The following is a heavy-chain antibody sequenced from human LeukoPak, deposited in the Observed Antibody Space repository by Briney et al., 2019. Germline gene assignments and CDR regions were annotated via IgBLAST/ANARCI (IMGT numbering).Heavy chain of an antibody. V-gene: IGHV3-48*03. CDR2: ISSSGGTI. J-gene: IGHJ4*02. CDR1: GFTFSSYE. D-gene: IGHD6-6*01. Sequence: GGSLRLSCAASGFTFSSYEMNWVRQAPGKGLEWISYISSSGGTIYYADSVKGRFTIPRDNAKNSVYLQMNSLRAEDTAVYYCARMRPELDYWGQGTLVTVSS. CDR3: ARMRPELDY.